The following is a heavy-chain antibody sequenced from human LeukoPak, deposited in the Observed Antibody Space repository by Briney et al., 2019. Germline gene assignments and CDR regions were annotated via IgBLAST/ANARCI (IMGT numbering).Heavy chain of an antibody. Sequence: GASVKVSCKASGYTFTSYDISWVRQATGQGLEWMGWMNPNSGNTGYAQKFQGRVTMTRNTSISTAYMELSSLRSEDTAVYYCAREGTFERDAFDIWGQGTMVTVSS. CDR2: MNPNSGNT. D-gene: IGHD3-10*01. CDR3: AREGTFERDAFDI. V-gene: IGHV1-8*01. CDR1: GYTFTSYD. J-gene: IGHJ3*02.